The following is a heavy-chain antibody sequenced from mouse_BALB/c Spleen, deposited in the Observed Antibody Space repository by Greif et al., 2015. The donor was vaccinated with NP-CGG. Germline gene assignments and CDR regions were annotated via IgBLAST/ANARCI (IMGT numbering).Heavy chain of an antibody. CDR2: ISSGSSTI. CDR1: GFTFSSFG. D-gene: IGHD2-14*01. V-gene: IGHV5-17*02. J-gene: IGHJ4*01. Sequence: EVKVVESGGGLVQPGGSRKLSCAASGFTFSSFGMHWVRQAPEKGLEWVAYISSGSSTIYYADTVKGQFTISRDNPKNTLFLQMTSLRSEDTAMYYCARRSYRYYDTGGYYYAMDYWGQGTSVTVSS. CDR3: ARRSYRYYDTGGYYYAMDY.